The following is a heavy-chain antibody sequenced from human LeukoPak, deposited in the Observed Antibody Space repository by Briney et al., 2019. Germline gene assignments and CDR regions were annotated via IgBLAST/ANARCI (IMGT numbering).Heavy chain of an antibody. CDR2: IYYSGST. CDR1: GGSISSSSYY. J-gene: IGHJ4*02. D-gene: IGHD3-10*01. V-gene: IGHV4-39*07. CDR3: ATYYGSGSLHFDY. Sequence: KPSETLSLTCTVSGGSISSSSYYWGWIRQPPGKGLEWIGSIYYSGSTYYNPSLKSRVTISVDTSKNQFSLKLSSVTAADTAVYYCATYYGSGSLHFDYWGQGTLVTVSS.